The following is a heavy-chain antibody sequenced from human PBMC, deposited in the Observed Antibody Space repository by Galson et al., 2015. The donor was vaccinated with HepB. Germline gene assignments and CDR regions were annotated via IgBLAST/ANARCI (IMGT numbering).Heavy chain of an antibody. CDR3: ARGHGGSSGYYYGLDV. Sequence: WNWIRQPTGRGLEWLGYFYHNGRTNYNPSLKSRVTISVDRSKNLLSLRLSSVTAADTAVYYCARGHGGSSGYYYGLDVWGQGTTVTVSS. D-gene: IGHD2-15*01. V-gene: IGHV4-30-2*01. CDR2: FYHNGRT. J-gene: IGHJ6*02.